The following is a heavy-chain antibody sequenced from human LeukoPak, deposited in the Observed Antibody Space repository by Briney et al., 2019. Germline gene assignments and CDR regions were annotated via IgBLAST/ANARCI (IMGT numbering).Heavy chain of an antibody. Sequence: SEILSLTCTVSGGSISSYYWSWIRQPPGKGLEWIGYIYYSGSTNYNPSLKSRVTISVDTSKNQLSLKLSSVTAADTAVYYCARVELAYCGGDCYSGFDYWGQGTLVTVSS. D-gene: IGHD2-21*02. CDR2: IYYSGST. J-gene: IGHJ4*02. CDR1: GGSISSYY. V-gene: IGHV4-59*01. CDR3: ARVELAYCGGDCYSGFDY.